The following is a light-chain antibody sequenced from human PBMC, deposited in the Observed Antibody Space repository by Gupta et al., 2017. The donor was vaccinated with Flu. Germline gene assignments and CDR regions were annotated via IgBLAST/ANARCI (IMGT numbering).Light chain of an antibody. CDR2: ATS. V-gene: IGKV3-20*01. CDR1: QSVSAKY. Sequence: DIVLTQSPGSLSLSPGERATLACRASQSVSAKYLAWYQQTPGQAPRLLSDATSSRATGIPDRCSGRGSGKVFTLTISRLEHEDVGVYYCQQNGCSPTTFGHGTQLEIK. J-gene: IGKJ5*01. CDR3: QQNGCSPTT.